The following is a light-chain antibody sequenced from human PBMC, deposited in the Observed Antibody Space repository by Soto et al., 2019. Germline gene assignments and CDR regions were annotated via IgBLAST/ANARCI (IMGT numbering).Light chain of an antibody. CDR1: QTINHY. CDR3: QKSDSTPWT. V-gene: IGKV1-39*01. J-gene: IGKJ1*01. CDR2: CAS. Sequence: IPTPRSPSSLSASVGARVTITCRTSQTINHYLNWHQQKPGKAPTLLVYCASILQSGVPSRFSGSGSGTNFTLTISDLQPEDFTTYYCQKSDSTPWTFGQGTKVDIK.